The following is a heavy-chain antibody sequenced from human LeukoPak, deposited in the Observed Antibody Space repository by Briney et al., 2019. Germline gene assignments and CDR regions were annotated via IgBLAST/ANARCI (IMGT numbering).Heavy chain of an antibody. D-gene: IGHD3-10*01. V-gene: IGHV3-21*01. CDR2: ISSSSSYI. Sequence: GGSLRLSCAASGFTFSSYAMSWVRQAPGKGLEWVSSISSSSSYIYYADSVKGRYTISRDNAKNSLYLQMNSLRAEDTAVYYCARHITTPYYFDYWGQGTLVTVSS. CDR3: ARHITTPYYFDY. CDR1: GFTFSSYA. J-gene: IGHJ4*02.